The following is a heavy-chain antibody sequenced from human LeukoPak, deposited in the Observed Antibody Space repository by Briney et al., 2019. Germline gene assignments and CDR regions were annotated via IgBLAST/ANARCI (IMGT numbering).Heavy chain of an antibody. J-gene: IGHJ4*02. CDR1: GYTFTSYA. CDR2: INASNGNT. Sequence: GASVKVSCKASGYTFTSYAMHWARQAPGQRLEWMGWINASNGNTKSSQKFQGRVTITRDTSASTAYMELSSLRYEDTAVYYCARDGSSWYDYWGQGTLVTVSS. D-gene: IGHD6-13*01. V-gene: IGHV1-3*01. CDR3: ARDGSSWYDY.